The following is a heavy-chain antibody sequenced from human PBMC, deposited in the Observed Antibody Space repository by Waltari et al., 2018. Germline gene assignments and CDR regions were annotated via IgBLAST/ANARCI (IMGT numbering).Heavy chain of an antibody. CDR2: IYGNSAST. V-gene: IGHV4-38-2*01. CDR1: GGHISDSYY. CDR3: ARITSDVHWYFDL. Sequence: QVQLQESGPGLVKPSETLSLTCAVSGGHISDSYYWNWIRQPPGKGLEWIGNIYGNSASTYYNPSLKSRVTISKDTSKNQFFLKLSSVTAADTAVYYCARITSDVHWYFDLWGPGTPITISS. D-gene: IGHD1-20*01. J-gene: IGHJ2*01.